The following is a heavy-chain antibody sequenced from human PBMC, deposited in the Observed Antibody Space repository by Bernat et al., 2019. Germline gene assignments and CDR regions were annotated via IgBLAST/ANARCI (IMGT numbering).Heavy chain of an antibody. CDR1: GFTFSSYG. CDR3: ARDPDFWSGYGYYYYGMDV. Sequence: QVQLVESGGGVVQPGRSLRLSCAASGFTFSSYGMHWVRQAPGKGLEWVAVISYDGSNKYYADSVKGRFTISRDNSKNSLYLQMNSLRAEDTAVYYCARDPDFWSGYGYYYYGMDVWGQGTTVTVSS. D-gene: IGHD3-3*01. J-gene: IGHJ6*02. V-gene: IGHV3-30*03. CDR2: ISYDGSNK.